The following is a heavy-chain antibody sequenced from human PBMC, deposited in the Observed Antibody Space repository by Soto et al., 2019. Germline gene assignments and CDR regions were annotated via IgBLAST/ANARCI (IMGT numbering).Heavy chain of an antibody. Sequence: SETLSLTCTVSGDSISSNSYFWGWIRQPPGKGLEWIASIYYSGSTYYNPSLRSRVTISVDKSKNTVDLQMNSLRAEDTAVYYCARELDGIDVWGQGTTVTVSS. CDR2: IYYSGST. CDR1: GDSISSNSYF. J-gene: IGHJ6*02. V-gene: IGHV4-39*06. CDR3: ARELDGIDV.